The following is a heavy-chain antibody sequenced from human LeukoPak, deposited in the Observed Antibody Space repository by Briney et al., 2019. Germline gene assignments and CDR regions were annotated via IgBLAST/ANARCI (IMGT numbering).Heavy chain of an antibody. CDR2: IYSGGST. Sequence: GGSLRLSCAASGFTVSSNYMSWVRQAPGKGLEWVSVIYSGGSTYYADSVKGRFTISRDNSKNTLCLQMNSLRAEDTAVYYCARAGGTPYFDYWGQGTLVTVSS. J-gene: IGHJ4*02. CDR1: GFTVSSNY. CDR3: ARAGGTPYFDY. D-gene: IGHD1-1*01. V-gene: IGHV3-53*05.